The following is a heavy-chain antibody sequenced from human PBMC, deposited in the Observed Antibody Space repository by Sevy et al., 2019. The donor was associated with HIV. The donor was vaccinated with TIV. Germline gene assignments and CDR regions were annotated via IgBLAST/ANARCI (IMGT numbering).Heavy chain of an antibody. D-gene: IGHD3-3*01. CDR1: GGSFSGYY. CDR3: ERGYLRFLEWLSKGGWFDP. CDR2: INHSGST. Sequence: SETLSLTCAVYGGSFSGYYWSWIRQPPGKGLEWIGEINHSGSTNYNPSLKSRVTISVDTSKNQFSLKLSSVTAAATDVYYCERGYLRFLEWLSKGGWFDPWGQGTLVTVSS. V-gene: IGHV4-34*01. J-gene: IGHJ5*02.